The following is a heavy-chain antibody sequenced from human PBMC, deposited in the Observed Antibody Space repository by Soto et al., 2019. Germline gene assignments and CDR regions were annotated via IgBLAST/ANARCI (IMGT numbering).Heavy chain of an antibody. J-gene: IGHJ6*02. CDR2: IKEDGSEK. V-gene: IGHV3-7*01. Sequence: GGSLRLSCAASGLTFSSYWMNWVRQAPGKGLEWVTNIKEDGSEKYYVDSVKGRFTISRDNVKNSLFLQMNSLRADDTAVYHYVSGHAMDVWGQGTTVTVSS. CDR3: VSGHAMDV. CDR1: GLTFSSYW.